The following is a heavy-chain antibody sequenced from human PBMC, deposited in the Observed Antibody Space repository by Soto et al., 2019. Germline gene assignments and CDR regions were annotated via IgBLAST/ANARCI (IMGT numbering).Heavy chain of an antibody. CDR2: ISYDGSNK. V-gene: IGHV3-30*18. Sequence: GGSLRLSCAASGFTFSSYGMHWVRQAPGKGLEWVAVISYDGSNKYYADSVKGRFTISRDNSKNTLYLQMNSLRAEDTAVYYCAKDGGYYYYYYGMEVWGQGTTVTVSS. J-gene: IGHJ6*02. CDR3: AKDGGYYYYYYGMEV. CDR1: GFTFSSYG.